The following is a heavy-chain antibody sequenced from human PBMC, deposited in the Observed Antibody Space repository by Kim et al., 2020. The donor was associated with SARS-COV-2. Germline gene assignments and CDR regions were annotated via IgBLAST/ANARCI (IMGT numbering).Heavy chain of an antibody. V-gene: IGHV4-39*01. CDR2: IYDSGST. CDR1: GGSISSSSYY. D-gene: IGHD6-13*01. J-gene: IGHJ6*02. CDR3: ARHLYSSSWYPGDYYYYYGLDV. Sequence: SETLSLTCTVSGGSISSSSYYWGWIRQPPGKGLEWIGSIYDSGSTYYNPSLKSRVTISVDTSKNQFSLKLSSVTAADTAVYYCARHLYSSSWYPGDYYYYYGLDVWGQGTTVTVSS.